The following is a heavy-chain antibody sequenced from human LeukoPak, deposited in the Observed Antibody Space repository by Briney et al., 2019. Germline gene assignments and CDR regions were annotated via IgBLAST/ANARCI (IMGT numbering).Heavy chain of an antibody. J-gene: IGHJ3*01. D-gene: IGHD2-8*01. V-gene: IGHV1-8*01. CDR2: MNPNSGNT. CDR3: ARSRYCTNGVCYEF. Sequence: ASVKVSCKASGYTFTSYDINWVRQATGQGLEWTGWMNPNSGNTGYAQKFQGRVTMTRNTSISTAYMELSSLRSEDTAVYYCARSRYCTNGVCYEFWGQGTMVTVSS. CDR1: GYTFTSYD.